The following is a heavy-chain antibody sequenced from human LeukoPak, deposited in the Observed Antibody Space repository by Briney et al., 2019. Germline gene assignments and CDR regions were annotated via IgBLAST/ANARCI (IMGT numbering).Heavy chain of an antibody. CDR2: ISGGGTST. Sequence: GGSLRLSCAASGFSFSSYAMSWVRQAPGKGLEWVSAISGGGTSTYYADSVKGRFTISRDNSKNTTYLQMDSLRVEDTAFYYCAKDRGRGWGQGTLVTVSS. D-gene: IGHD3-10*01. CDR1: GFSFSSYA. CDR3: AKDRGRG. J-gene: IGHJ4*02. V-gene: IGHV3-23*01.